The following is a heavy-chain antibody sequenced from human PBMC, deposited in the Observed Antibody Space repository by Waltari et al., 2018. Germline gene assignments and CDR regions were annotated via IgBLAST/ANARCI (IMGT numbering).Heavy chain of an antibody. J-gene: IGHJ4*02. Sequence: QVQLQQWGAGLLKPSETLSLTCAVYGGSFSGYYWSWIRQPPGKGLEWIGEINHSGSTNYNPARKSRVTISVDTSKNQFSLKVSSVTAADTAVYYCARGLLGSQGSSGYYPRVYFDYWGQGTLVTVSS. D-gene: IGHD3-22*01. CDR1: GGSFSGYY. V-gene: IGHV4-34*01. CDR2: INHSGST. CDR3: ARGLLGSQGSSGYYPRVYFDY.